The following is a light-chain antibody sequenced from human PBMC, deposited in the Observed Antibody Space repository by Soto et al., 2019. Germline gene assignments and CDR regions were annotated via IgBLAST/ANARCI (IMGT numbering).Light chain of an antibody. CDR1: SSDVGAYNY. Sequence: QSALTQPASVSGSPGQSITISCTGTSSDVGAYNYVSWYQHHPGNAPKLLIYDVSTRPSGVSNRFSGSKSGNTASLTISGLQAEDEADYYCSSYTKSTTRVFGTETKLTVL. J-gene: IGLJ1*01. CDR2: DVS. V-gene: IGLV2-14*03. CDR3: SSYTKSTTRV.